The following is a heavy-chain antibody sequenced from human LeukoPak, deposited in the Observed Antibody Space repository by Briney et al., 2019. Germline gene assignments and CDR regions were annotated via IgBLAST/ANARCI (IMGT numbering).Heavy chain of an antibody. CDR2: ISKDGSNE. J-gene: IGHJ4*02. D-gene: IGHD4-17*01. CDR3: ARNDYGDYYFDY. CDR1: GFIFRNYA. V-gene: IGHV3-30*04. Sequence: EGSLRPSCAASGFIFRNYAVHWARQAPGKGLEWVAIISKDGSNEYYVDSVKGRFTISRDNSKNTLYLQMSGLRVEDTAIYYCARNDYGDYYFDYWGQGALVTVSS.